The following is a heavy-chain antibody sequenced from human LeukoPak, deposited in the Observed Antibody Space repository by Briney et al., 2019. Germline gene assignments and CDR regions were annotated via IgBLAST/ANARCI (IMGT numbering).Heavy chain of an antibody. D-gene: IGHD3-22*01. J-gene: IGHJ6*02. CDR1: GGSINNYY. CDR2: IYYTGST. V-gene: IGHV4-59*08. Sequence: SGTLSLTCTVSGGSINNYYWSWIRQPPGKGLEWIGYIYYTGSTDYNPSLKSRVTISGDTSKNQFSLKLSSVTAADTAVYYCARFIYYDSSGYLYGMDVWGRGTAVTVSS. CDR3: ARFIYYDSSGYLYGMDV.